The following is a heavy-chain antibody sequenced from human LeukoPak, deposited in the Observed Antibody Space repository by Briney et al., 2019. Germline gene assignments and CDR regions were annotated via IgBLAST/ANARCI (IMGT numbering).Heavy chain of an antibody. CDR1: GFTFDDYP. J-gene: IGHJ4*02. Sequence: GSLRLSCAASGFTFDDYPMHWVRQGPGKGLEWLSLISGDGATTYYADSVKGRFTISRDNIKNSLYLQMNSLRTEDTALYYCAKDYYWGQGTLVTVSS. CDR2: ISGDGATT. CDR3: AKDYY. V-gene: IGHV3-43*02.